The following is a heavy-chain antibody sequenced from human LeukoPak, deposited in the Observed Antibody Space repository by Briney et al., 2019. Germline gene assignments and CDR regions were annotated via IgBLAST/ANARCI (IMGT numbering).Heavy chain of an antibody. J-gene: IGHJ4*02. Sequence: ASVKVSCKASGYTFTSYGISWVRQAPGQGLEWMGWISAYNGDTNYAQKLQGRVTMTTDTSTSTAYMELRSLRSDDTAVYYCAREEDIVVVVAAPFDYWGQGTLVTVSS. CDR2: ISAYNGDT. D-gene: IGHD2-15*01. CDR3: AREEDIVVVVAAPFDY. CDR1: GYTFTSYG. V-gene: IGHV1-18*01.